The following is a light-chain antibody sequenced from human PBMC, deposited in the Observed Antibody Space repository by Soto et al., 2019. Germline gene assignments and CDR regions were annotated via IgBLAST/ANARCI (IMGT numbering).Light chain of an antibody. CDR2: EVS. CDR3: SLYISASPHV. Sequence: ALNQPPSVSGSPGQSVTISCTGTSSDVGSYNRVSWYQQPPGTAPKLMIYEVSNRPSGVPDRFSGSKSGNTASLTISGLQAEDESDYYCSLYISASPHVFGTGTKVTV. CDR1: SSDVGSYNR. J-gene: IGLJ1*01. V-gene: IGLV2-18*01.